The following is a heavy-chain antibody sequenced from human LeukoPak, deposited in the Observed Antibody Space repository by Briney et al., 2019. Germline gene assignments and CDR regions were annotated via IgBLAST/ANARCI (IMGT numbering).Heavy chain of an antibody. CDR1: GFTFSSYW. D-gene: IGHD5-18*01. V-gene: IGHV3-7*04. Sequence: PGGSLRLSCAASGFTFSSYWMSWVRQAPGKGLEWVANIKQDGSEKYYVDSVKGRFTISRDNAKNSLYLQMNSLRAEDTAVYYCARAGGYSYGGLSFPIYYYYYYMDVWGRGTTVTVSS. J-gene: IGHJ6*03. CDR2: IKQDGSEK. CDR3: ARAGGYSYGGLSFPIYYYYYYMDV.